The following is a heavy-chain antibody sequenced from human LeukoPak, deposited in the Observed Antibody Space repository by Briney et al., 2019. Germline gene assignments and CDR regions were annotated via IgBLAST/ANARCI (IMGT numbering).Heavy chain of an antibody. CDR1: GFTFSSYA. Sequence: GGSLRLSCAASGFTFSSYAMTWVRQAPGKGLEWVSLISAIGGNTYYADSVKGRFTISRDNSKNTLSLQMNSLRAEDTAVYYCAKDVRVGGGGMDVWGQGTMVTVSS. CDR3: AKDVRVGGGGMDV. D-gene: IGHD1-26*01. CDR2: ISAIGGNT. V-gene: IGHV3-23*01. J-gene: IGHJ6*02.